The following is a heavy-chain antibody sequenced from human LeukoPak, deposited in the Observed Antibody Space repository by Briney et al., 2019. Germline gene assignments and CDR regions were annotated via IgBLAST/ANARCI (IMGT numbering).Heavy chain of an antibody. J-gene: IGHJ4*02. D-gene: IGHD5-18*01. CDR1: GFTYDDYA. CDR2: ISWHSGSI. V-gene: IGHV3-9*01. Sequence: GRSLRLSCAASGFTYDDYAMHWVRQAPGKGLEWVSGISWHSGSIGCADSVKGRFTISRDNAKNSLYLQMNSLRAEDTALYYCAKDNRYSYDKGFLDYWGQETLVTVSS. CDR3: AKDNRYSYDKGFLDY.